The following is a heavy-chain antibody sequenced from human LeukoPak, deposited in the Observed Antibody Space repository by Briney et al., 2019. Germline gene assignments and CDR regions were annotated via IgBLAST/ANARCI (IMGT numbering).Heavy chain of an antibody. D-gene: IGHD6-19*01. CDR2: IHPSGGST. CDR3: ARRPPSVAGPFDY. Sequence: ASVKVSCKASGYTFTSYYMHWVRQAPGQGLEWMGIIHPSGGSTIYAQRFQGRVTMTSDTSTSTVYMELSSLRSEDTPVYYCARRPPSVAGPFDYWGQGTLVTVSS. V-gene: IGHV1-46*01. CDR1: GYTFTSYY. J-gene: IGHJ4*02.